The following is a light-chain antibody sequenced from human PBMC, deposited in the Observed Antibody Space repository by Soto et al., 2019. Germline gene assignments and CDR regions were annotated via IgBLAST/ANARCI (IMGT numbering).Light chain of an antibody. CDR1: QSVNSY. Sequence: EIVLTQSPATLSLSPGERATLSCRASQSVNSYLAWYQQKPGQAPRLLISDASDRATGIPDRFSGSGSGTDFTLTISRLVPEDFAVYYCQQYGDSPVTLGQGTKVDIK. J-gene: IGKJ1*01. CDR2: DAS. V-gene: IGKV3-20*01. CDR3: QQYGDSPVT.